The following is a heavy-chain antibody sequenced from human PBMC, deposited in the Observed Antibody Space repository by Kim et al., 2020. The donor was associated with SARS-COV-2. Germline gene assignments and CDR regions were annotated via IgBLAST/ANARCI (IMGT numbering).Heavy chain of an antibody. CDR2: ISYDGSNK. V-gene: IGHV3-30-3*01. CDR1: GFTFSSYA. CDR3: ARDGNMVQGVIPYYYYIDV. J-gene: IGHJ6*03. Sequence: GGSLRLSCAASGFTFSSYAMHWVRQAPGKGLEWVAVISYDGSNKYYADSVKGRFTISRDNSKNTLYLQMNSLRAEDTAVYYCARDGNMVQGVIPYYYYIDVWGKGATVTRSS. D-gene: IGHD3-10*01.